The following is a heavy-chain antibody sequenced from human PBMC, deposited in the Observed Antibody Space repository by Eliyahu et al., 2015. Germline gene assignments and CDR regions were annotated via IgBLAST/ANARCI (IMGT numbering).Heavy chain of an antibody. CDR3: ARAGPQVTIFGVVIPCSWFDP. J-gene: IGHJ5*02. V-gene: IGHV1-18*01. D-gene: IGHD3-3*01. Sequence: QVQLVQSGAEVKKPGASVKVSCKASGYTFTSXGXSWXGRAPGQGXEWMGWISAYXGNTNYAQKLQGRVTMTTDTSTSTAYMELRSLRSDDTAVYYCARAGPQVTIFGVVIPCSWFDPWGQGTLVTVSS. CDR1: GYTFTSXG. CDR2: ISAYXGNT.